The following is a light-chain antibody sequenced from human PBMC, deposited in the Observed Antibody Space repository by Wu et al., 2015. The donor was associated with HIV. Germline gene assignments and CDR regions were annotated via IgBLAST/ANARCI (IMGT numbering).Light chain of an antibody. Sequence: ETVLTQSPATLSLSPGERATLSCRASQSVSSYLAWYQQKPGQAPRLLIYDTSNRATGIPARFSGSGSGTDFTLTISSLEPEDFAVYYCQQRSNWPLLTFGGGTKVEI. CDR3: QQRSNWPLLT. CDR2: DTS. J-gene: IGKJ4*01. CDR1: QSVSSY. V-gene: IGKV3-11*01.